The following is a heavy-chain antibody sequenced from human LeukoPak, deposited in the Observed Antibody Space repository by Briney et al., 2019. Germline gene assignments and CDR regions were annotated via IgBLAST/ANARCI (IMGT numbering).Heavy chain of an antibody. Sequence: GGSLRLSCVASGFNFDAYYMNWIRQTPGKGLEWIAYISSSGNTKWYADSVKGRLAISRDDAKRSLYLEMNSLRVEDTGVYFCARHVGGLDYWGPGTKVIVSS. D-gene: IGHD1-26*01. V-gene: IGHV3-11*01. J-gene: IGHJ4*02. CDR1: GFNFDAYY. CDR3: ARHVGGLDY. CDR2: ISSSGNTK.